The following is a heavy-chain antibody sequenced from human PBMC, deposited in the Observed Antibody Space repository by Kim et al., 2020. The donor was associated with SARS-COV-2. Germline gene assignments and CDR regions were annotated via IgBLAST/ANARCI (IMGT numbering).Heavy chain of an antibody. CDR2: IYYSGST. D-gene: IGHD3-9*01. CDR3: ARGSGDDILTGYSHDAFDI. Sequence: SETLSLTCTVSGGSISSSSYYWGWIRQPPGKGLEWIGSIYYSGSTYYNTSLKSRVTISVDTSKNQFSLKLSSVTAADTAVYYCARGSGDDILTGYSHDAFDIWGQGTMVTVSS. V-gene: IGHV4-39*07. J-gene: IGHJ3*02. CDR1: GGSISSSSYY.